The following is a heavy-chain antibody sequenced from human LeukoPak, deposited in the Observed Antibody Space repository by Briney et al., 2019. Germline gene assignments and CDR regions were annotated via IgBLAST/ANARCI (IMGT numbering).Heavy chain of an antibody. CDR2: IIPILGIA. CDR3: ARDRWLSGHRISHSSGWYS. CDR1: GGTFSSYA. D-gene: IGHD6-19*01. Sequence: SVKVSCKASGGTFSSYAISWVRQAPGQGLEWMGRIIPILGIANYAQKFQGRVTITADKSTSTAYMELRSLRSDDTAVYYCARDRWLSGHRISHSSGWYSWGQGTLVTVSS. J-gene: IGHJ4*02. V-gene: IGHV1-69*04.